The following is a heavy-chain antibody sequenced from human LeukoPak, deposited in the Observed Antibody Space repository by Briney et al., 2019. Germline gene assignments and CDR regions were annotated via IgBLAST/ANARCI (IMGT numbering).Heavy chain of an antibody. V-gene: IGHV3-23*01. CDR3: AKGPVYYDSSGYFPFDY. CDR1: GFTFSINA. CDR2: ISGSGGST. J-gene: IGHJ4*02. Sequence: GGSLRLSCAASGFTFSINAMSWVRQAPGKGLEWVSAISGSGGSTYYADSVKGRFTISRDNSKNTLYLQMNSLRAEDTAVYYCAKGPVYYDSSGYFPFDYWGQGTLVTVSS. D-gene: IGHD3-22*01.